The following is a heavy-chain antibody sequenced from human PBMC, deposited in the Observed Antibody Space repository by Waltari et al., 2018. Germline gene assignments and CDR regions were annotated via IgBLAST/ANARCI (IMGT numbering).Heavy chain of an antibody. V-gene: IGHV3-30-3*01. D-gene: IGHD5-12*01. Sequence: QVQLVESGGGVVQPGRSLRLSCAASGFTFSSYAMHWVRQAPGKGLEWVAVISYDGSNKYYADSVKGRFTISRDNSKNTLYLQMNSLRAEDTAVYYCARHGHMATMDYWGQGTLVTVSS. CDR2: ISYDGSNK. CDR3: ARHGHMATMDY. CDR1: GFTFSSYA. J-gene: IGHJ4*02.